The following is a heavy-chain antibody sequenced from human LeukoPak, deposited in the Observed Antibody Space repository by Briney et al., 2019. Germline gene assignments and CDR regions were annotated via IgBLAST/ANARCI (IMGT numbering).Heavy chain of an antibody. CDR3: SRVERSSINNYYYYMAV. V-gene: IGHV3-49*03. CDR2: SRSRAHGGTT. Sequence: GGPLRLSCTACGFTFGENAMIWFRHSPGKGLEWVSLSRSRAHGGTTEYAASVMGRFTMSRDDSKNIAYLQMNSLETEDTAVYYCSRVERSSINNYYYYMAVWGKGTSVTVSS. D-gene: IGHD2-2*01. CDR1: GFTFGENA. J-gene: IGHJ6*03.